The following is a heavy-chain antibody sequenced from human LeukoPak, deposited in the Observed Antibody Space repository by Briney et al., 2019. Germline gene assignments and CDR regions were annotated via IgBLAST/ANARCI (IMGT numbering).Heavy chain of an antibody. CDR3: AREELSAAPGDY. J-gene: IGHJ4*02. D-gene: IGHD1-26*01. CDR1: GFTFSSCA. V-gene: IGHV3-21*01. Sequence: GGSLRLSCAVSGFTFSSCAMSWVRQAPGKGLEWVSSISSSSSYIYYADSVKGRFTISRDNPKNSLYLQMNSLRAEDTAVYYCAREELSAAPGDYWGQGTLVTVSS. CDR2: ISSSSSYI.